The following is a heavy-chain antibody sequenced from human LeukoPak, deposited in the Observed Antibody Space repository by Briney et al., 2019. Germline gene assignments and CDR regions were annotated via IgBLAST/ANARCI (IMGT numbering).Heavy chain of an antibody. CDR3: ARVEYCSSTSCFMEIDY. CDR2: IYHSGST. J-gene: IGHJ4*02. Sequence: SETLPLTCAVSGYSISSGYYWGWIRQPPGKGLEWIGSIYHSGSTYYNPSLKSRVTISVDTSKNQFSLKLSSVTAADTAVYYCARVEYCSSTSCFMEIDYWGQGTLVTVSS. D-gene: IGHD2-2*01. CDR1: GYSISSGYY. V-gene: IGHV4-38-2*01.